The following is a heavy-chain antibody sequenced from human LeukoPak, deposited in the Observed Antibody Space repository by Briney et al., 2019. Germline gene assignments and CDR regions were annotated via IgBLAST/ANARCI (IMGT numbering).Heavy chain of an antibody. D-gene: IGHD6-19*01. V-gene: IGHV3-21*01. CDR1: GFTFTSYS. J-gene: IGHJ6*03. Sequence: PGGPLRLSCAASGFTFTSYSMTWVRQAPGKGLEWVSSISSSGDYKYYADSVKGRFTISRDNAKNSLYLQMSSLRAEDTAVYYCARDSDSSGWLDYYMDVWGKGTTVTISS. CDR2: ISSSGDYK. CDR3: ARDSDSSGWLDYYMDV.